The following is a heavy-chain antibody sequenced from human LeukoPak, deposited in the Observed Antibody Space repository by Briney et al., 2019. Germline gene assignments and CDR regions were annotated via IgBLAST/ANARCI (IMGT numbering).Heavy chain of an antibody. CDR3: ARVRAFYDYVWGSYRYMDY. Sequence: SETLSLTCAVYGGSFSGYYWSWIRQPPGKGLEWIGEINHSGSTNYNPSLKSRVTISVDTSKNQFSLKLSSVTAADTAVYYCARVRAFYDYVWGSYRYMDYWGQGTLVTVSS. CDR1: GGSFSGYY. CDR2: INHSGST. V-gene: IGHV4-34*01. D-gene: IGHD3-16*02. J-gene: IGHJ4*02.